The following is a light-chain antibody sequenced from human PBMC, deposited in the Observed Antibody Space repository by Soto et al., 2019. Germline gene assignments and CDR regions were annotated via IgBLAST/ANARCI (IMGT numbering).Light chain of an antibody. CDR2: GAS. J-gene: IGKJ5*01. CDR3: QQYTNWPLS. CDR1: QTVSNN. Sequence: EIVMTQSPVTLSVSPGERATLSCRASQTVSNNLAWYQRQPGQAPSLLIYGASTRATGVPARFSGRGSGTEFTLTISTLQTEDSAVYCSQQYTNWPLSLGQGTRLDIK. V-gene: IGKV3-15*01.